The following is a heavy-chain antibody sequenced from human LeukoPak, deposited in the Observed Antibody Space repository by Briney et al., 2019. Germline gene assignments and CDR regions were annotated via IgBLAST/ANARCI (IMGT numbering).Heavy chain of an antibody. CDR2: IKQDGSEK. V-gene: IGHV3-7*04. CDR3: ARRHHFGFLDS. Sequence: PGGSLRLSCAASGVMFPSYWMTWVRQAPGKGLEWVANIKQDGSEKYYVDSVKGRFTISRDNAKNSVYLPMNSPRAEDTAVYYCARRHHFGFLDSWGQGTLVTVSS. CDR1: GVMFPSYW. J-gene: IGHJ4*02. D-gene: IGHD3-10*01.